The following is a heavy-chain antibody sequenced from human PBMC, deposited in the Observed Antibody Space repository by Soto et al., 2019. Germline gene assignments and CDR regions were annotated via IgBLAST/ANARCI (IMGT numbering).Heavy chain of an antibody. CDR1: GFTFSSYD. J-gene: IGHJ6*02. V-gene: IGHV3-13*01. D-gene: IGHD3-16*01. Sequence: GGSLRLSCAASGFTFSSYDMHWVRQATGKGLEWVSAIGTAGDTYYPGSVKGRFTISRENAKNSLYLQMNSLRAEDTAVYYCARGPPGWGWGIHYYYYYGMDVWGQGTTVTVSS. CDR3: ARGPPGWGWGIHYYYYYGMDV. CDR2: IGTAGDT.